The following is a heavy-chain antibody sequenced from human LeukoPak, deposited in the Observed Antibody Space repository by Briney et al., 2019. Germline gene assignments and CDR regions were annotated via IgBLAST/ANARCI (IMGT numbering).Heavy chain of an antibody. Sequence: SETLSLTCTVSGGSISSYYWSWIRQPPGKGLEWIGYIYYSGSTNYNPSLKSRVTISVDTSKNQFSLKLSSVTAADTAVYYCARDLVGANFYWGQGTLVTVSS. CDR1: GGSISSYY. V-gene: IGHV4-59*01. D-gene: IGHD1-26*01. CDR2: IYYSGST. CDR3: ARDLVGANFY. J-gene: IGHJ4*02.